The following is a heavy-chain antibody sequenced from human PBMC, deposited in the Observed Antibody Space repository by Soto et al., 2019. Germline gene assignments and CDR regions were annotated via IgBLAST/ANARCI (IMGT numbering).Heavy chain of an antibody. CDR2: ISYDGSNK. CDR3: AKPPDY. J-gene: IGHJ4*02. V-gene: IGHV3-30*18. Sequence: GGSLRLSCAASGFTFSSYGMHWVRQAPGKGLEWVAVISYDGSNKYYADSVKGRSTISRDNSKNTLYLQMNSLRAEDTAVYYCAKPPDYWGQGTLVTVSS. CDR1: GFTFSSYG.